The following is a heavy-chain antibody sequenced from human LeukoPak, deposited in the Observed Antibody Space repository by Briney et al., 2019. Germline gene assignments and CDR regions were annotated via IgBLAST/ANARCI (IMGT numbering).Heavy chain of an antibody. CDR1: GYTFTGYY. D-gene: IGHD1-14*01. J-gene: IGHJ6*03. CDR2: INPNSGGT. V-gene: IGHV1-2*02. CDR3: ARVSAQPNYYYYYYMDV. Sequence: ASVKVSCKASGYTFTGYYMHWVRQAPGQGLEWMGWINPNSGGTNYAQKFQGRVTMTRDTSISTAYMELSRLRSDDTAVYYCARVSAQPNYYYYYYMDVWGKGTTVTVSS.